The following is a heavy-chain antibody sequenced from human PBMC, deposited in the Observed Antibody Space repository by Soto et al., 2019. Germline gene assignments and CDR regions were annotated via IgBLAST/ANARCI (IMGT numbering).Heavy chain of an antibody. CDR1: GFTFSSYW. D-gene: IGHD2-2*01. CDR3: ARGCEDGSSNSCYFDF. Sequence: GESLSLSCAASGFTFSSYWMSWVRQAPGKGLEWVANINQDGSEKYYVDSVKCRFTISRDNAKNSLYLQMTSLSAEDTAVYYCARGCEDGSSNSCYFDFWGQGTLVTVSS. J-gene: IGHJ4*02. CDR2: INQDGSEK. V-gene: IGHV3-7*03.